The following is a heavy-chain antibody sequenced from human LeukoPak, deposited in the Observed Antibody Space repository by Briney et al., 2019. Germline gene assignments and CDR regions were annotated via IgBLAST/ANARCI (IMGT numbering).Heavy chain of an antibody. CDR3: ARTAVTTAAFDI. Sequence: GASVKVSCKASGYTFTSCGISWVRHAPGQGLEWMGWSSAYNGNTNYAQKLQGRVTMTTDTSTSTAYMELRSLRSDDTAVYYCARTAVTTAAFDIWGQGTMVSVSS. J-gene: IGHJ3*02. D-gene: IGHD4-17*01. V-gene: IGHV1-18*01. CDR2: SSAYNGNT. CDR1: GYTFTSCG.